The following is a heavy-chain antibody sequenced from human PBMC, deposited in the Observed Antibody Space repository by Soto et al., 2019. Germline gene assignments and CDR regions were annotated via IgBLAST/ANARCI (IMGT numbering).Heavy chain of an antibody. CDR3: ARSGIAVHWYFDL. V-gene: IGHV4-39*01. CDR2: IYYSGYT. CDR1: GGPISSSSYY. Sequence: PSETLSLTCTVSGGPISSSSYYWGWIRQPPGKGLEWIGSIYYSGYTYYNPSLKSRVTISVDTSKDQFSLKLSSVTAVDTAVYYCARSGIAVHWYFDLWGRGTLVTVSS. J-gene: IGHJ2*01. D-gene: IGHD6-19*01.